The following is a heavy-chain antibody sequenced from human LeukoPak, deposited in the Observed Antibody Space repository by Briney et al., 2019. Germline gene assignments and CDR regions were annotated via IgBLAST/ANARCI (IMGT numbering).Heavy chain of an antibody. V-gene: IGHV1-46*01. J-gene: IGHJ4*02. CDR1: GYTFTSYY. CDR3: ARDLPTMVRGVIIPISDY. CDR2: INPSGGST. D-gene: IGHD3-10*01. Sequence: GASVTVSCKASGYTFTSYYMHWVRQAPGQGLEWMGIINPSGGSTSYAQKFQGRVTMTRDTSTSTVYMELSSLRSEDTAVYYCARDLPTMVRGVIIPISDYWGQGTLVTVSS.